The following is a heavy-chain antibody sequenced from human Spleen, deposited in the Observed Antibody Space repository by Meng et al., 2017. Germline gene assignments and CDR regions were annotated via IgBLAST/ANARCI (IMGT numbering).Heavy chain of an antibody. V-gene: IGHV4-34*01. J-gene: IGHJ4*02. CDR2: INHSGST. D-gene: IGHD4-11*01. CDR3: ARGPTTMAHDLDY. Sequence: QVQLQHWGERLLKLSETLSLTCGVSGGSFSDYYWSWIRQPPGKGLERIGEINHSGSTNYNPSLESRATISVDTSQNNLSLKLSSVTAADSAVYYCARGPTTMAHDLDYWGQGTLVTVSS. CDR1: GGSFSDYY.